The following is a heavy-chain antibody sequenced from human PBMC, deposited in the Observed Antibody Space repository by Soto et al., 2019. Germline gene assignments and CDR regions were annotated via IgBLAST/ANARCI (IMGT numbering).Heavy chain of an antibody. V-gene: IGHV3-33*01. D-gene: IGHD3-9*01. J-gene: IGHJ6*02. Sequence: QVQLVESGGGMVQPGRSLRLSCAASGFTFSSYGMHWVRQFPGKGLEWVAFIWFDGAEKYYGDSVKGRFTVSRDNSKNSLYLQMTSLRAEDTAMYFCAREGDILSDVDLYYYYAMDVWGQGTAVIVSS. CDR1: GFTFSSYG. CDR2: IWFDGAEK. CDR3: AREGDILSDVDLYYYYAMDV.